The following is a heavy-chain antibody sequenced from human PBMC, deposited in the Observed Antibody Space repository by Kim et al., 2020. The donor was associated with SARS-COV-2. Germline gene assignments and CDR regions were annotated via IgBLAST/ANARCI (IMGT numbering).Heavy chain of an antibody. D-gene: IGHD3-10*01. CDR1: GFTFSSYA. CDR3: ARAGKSLKITMVRGVIQPPFDY. Sequence: GGSLRLSCAASGFTFSSYAMHWVRQAPGKGLEWVAVISYDGSNKYYADSVKGRFTISRDNSKNTLYLQMNSLRAEDTAVYYCARAGKSLKITMVRGVIQPPFDYWGQGTLVTVSS. J-gene: IGHJ4*02. CDR2: ISYDGSNK. V-gene: IGHV3-30*04.